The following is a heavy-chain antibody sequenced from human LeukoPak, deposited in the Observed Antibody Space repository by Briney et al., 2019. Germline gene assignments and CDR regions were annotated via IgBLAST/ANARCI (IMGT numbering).Heavy chain of an antibody. CDR1: GYTFTNYA. CDR3: ARVEGWLQFNYDY. Sequence: GASVKVSCKASGYTFTNYALHWVRQAPGQRLEWMGWINAGDGNIKYSQDFQGRVTITRDTSASTAYMDLSSLRSDDTAVYYCARVEGWLQFNYDYWGQGTLVTVSS. D-gene: IGHD5-24*01. V-gene: IGHV1-3*01. CDR2: INAGDGNI. J-gene: IGHJ4*02.